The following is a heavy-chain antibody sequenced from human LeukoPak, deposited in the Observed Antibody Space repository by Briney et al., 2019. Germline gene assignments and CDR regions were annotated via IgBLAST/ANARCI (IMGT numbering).Heavy chain of an antibody. V-gene: IGHV1-69*02. J-gene: IGHJ4*02. CDR3: ARGTYYDSSGYYIDY. CDR1: GGTFSSYT. CDR2: IIPILGIA. Sequence: SVKVSCKASGGTFSSYTISWVRQARGQGLEWMGRIIPILGIANYAQKFQGRVTITADKSTSTAYMELSSLRSEDTAVYYCARGTYYDSSGYYIDYWGQGTLVTVSS. D-gene: IGHD3-22*01.